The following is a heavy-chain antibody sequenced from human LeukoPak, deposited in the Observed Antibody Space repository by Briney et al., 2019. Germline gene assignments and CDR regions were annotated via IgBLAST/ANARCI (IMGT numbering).Heavy chain of an antibody. V-gene: IGHV3-66*01. D-gene: IGHD5-18*01. Sequence: GGSLRLSCAASGFTVSINYMSWARQAPGKGLEWVSVIYSGGSIYYADSVKGRFTISRDNSKNTVFLQMNSLRAEDTAVYYCARVDTSMGGKYYYYYGMDVWGQGTTVTVSS. CDR1: GFTVSINY. CDR2: IYSGGSI. CDR3: ARVDTSMGGKYYYYYGMDV. J-gene: IGHJ6*02.